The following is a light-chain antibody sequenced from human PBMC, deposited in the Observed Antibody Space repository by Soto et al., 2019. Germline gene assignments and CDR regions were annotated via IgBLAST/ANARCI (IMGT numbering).Light chain of an antibody. CDR1: SSDVGGFNS. V-gene: IGLV2-11*01. J-gene: IGLJ1*01. CDR3: CSYAGSYSCA. CDR2: DVN. Sequence: QSVLTQPRSVSGSPGQSVTISCTGTSSDVGGFNSVSWFQHHPGKAPKLMIYDVNKRPSGVPDRFSGSNSGSTASLTISVLQDEDEADYYCCSYAGSYSCAFATRTKGTVL.